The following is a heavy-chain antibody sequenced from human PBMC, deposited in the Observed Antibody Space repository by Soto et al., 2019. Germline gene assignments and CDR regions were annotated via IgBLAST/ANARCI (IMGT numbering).Heavy chain of an antibody. CDR3: ACTYGFYFWSGYYHYDY. V-gene: IGHV3-48*02. CDR2: ISSSSSTI. D-gene: IGHD3-3*01. CDR1: GFTFSSYS. J-gene: IGHJ4*02. Sequence: GGSLRLSCAASGFTFSSYSMNWVRQAPGKGLEWVSYISSSSSTIYYTDSVKGRFTISRDNAKNSLYLQMNSLRDEDTAVYYCACTYGFYFWSGYYHYDYWGQGTLVTVSS.